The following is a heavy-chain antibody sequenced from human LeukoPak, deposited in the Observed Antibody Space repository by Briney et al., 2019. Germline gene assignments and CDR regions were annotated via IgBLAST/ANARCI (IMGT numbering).Heavy chain of an antibody. CDR1: GFTFSSYG. J-gene: IGHJ4*02. CDR2: ISYDGSNK. Sequence: GGSLRLSCAASGFTFSSYGMHWVRQAPGKGLEWVAVISYDGSNKYYADSVKGRFTISRDNSKNTLYLQMNSLRAEDTAVYYCARDEGYCSGGSCWYYFDYWGQGTLVTVSS. V-gene: IGHV3-30*03. D-gene: IGHD2-15*01. CDR3: ARDEGYCSGGSCWYYFDY.